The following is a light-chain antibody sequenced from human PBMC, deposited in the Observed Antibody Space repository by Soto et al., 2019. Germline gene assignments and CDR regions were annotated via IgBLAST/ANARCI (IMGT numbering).Light chain of an antibody. CDR2: GAS. J-gene: IGKJ2*01. CDR1: QSVSSN. CDR3: QQYNNLPPMYT. Sequence: EIVMTQSPATLSVSPGERATLSCRASQSVSSNLAWYQQKPGQAPRLLIYGASTRATGIPARFSGSGSGTEFTLTISSLQSEDCAVYYCQQYNNLPPMYTFGQGTKLEIK. V-gene: IGKV3-15*01.